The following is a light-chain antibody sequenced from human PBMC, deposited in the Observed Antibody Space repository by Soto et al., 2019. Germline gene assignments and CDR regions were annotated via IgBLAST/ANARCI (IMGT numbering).Light chain of an antibody. CDR1: QGISSY. CDR3: QQYYSYPRT. J-gene: IGKJ1*01. V-gene: IGKV1-8*01. CDR2: AAS. Sequence: AIRMTQSPSSFSASTGDRATITCRASQGISSYLAWYQKKPGKAPKLLIYAASTLQSGVPSRFSGSGAGTDFTLTISCLQSEDCATYYCQQYYSYPRTFGQGTKVEIK.